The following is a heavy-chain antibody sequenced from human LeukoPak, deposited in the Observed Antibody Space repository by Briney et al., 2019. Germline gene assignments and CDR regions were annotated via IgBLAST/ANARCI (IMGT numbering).Heavy chain of an antibody. V-gene: IGHV3-11*01. CDR2: ITDSGSSI. J-gene: IGHJ4*02. CDR3: ARDLAVAGY. CDR1: GFTFSDYY. Sequence: GGSLRLSCAASGFTFSDYYMSWIRQAPGKGLEWVSYITDSGSSIYYAASVKGRFTMSRDNAKNSLYLQMNSLRAEDTAVYYCARDLAVAGYWGQGTLVTVSS. D-gene: IGHD6-19*01.